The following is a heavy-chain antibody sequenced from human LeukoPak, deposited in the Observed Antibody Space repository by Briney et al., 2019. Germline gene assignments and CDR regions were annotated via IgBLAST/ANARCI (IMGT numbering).Heavy chain of an antibody. CDR2: INPSGGST. CDR1: GYTFTSYY. Sequence: GASVKVSCKASGYTFTSYYMHWLRQAPGQGLEWMGIINPSGGSTSYAQKFQGRVTMTRDTSTSTVYMELSSLRSEDTAVYYCARDTNWNEFDPWGQGTLVTVSS. CDR3: ARDTNWNEFDP. J-gene: IGHJ5*02. V-gene: IGHV1-46*03. D-gene: IGHD1-20*01.